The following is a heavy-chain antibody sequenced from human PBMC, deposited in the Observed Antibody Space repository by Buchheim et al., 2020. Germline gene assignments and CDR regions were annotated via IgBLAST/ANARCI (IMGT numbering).Heavy chain of an antibody. CDR2: TSYDEGHR. CDR1: GFTFSTYT. CDR3: VRDRNDSSGLQY. D-gene: IGHD6-19*01. V-gene: IGHV3-30*04. J-gene: IGHJ1*01. Sequence: QVQLVESGGGVVQPGRSLRLSCAASGFTFSTYTMHWVRQTAGTGPEWVAVTSYDEGHRYYADSVKGRFTISRDNSKNTLYLQMNSLRAEDTAVYYCVRDRNDSSGLQYWGQGTL.